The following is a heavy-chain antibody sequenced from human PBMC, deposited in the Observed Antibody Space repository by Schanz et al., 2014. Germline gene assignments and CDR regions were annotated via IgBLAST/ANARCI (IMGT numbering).Heavy chain of an antibody. CDR2: ISTFRNEDT. Sequence: QVHLVQSGAEVKKPGSSVKVSCKLSGGTFSSYTISWMRQAPGQGPEFMGWISTFRNEDTNSAQRFQGRLTMTTDTSTSTAYMELRSLRSDDTAVYYCARGFDFWDRWGQGTLVIVSS. J-gene: IGHJ4*02. CDR3: ARGFDFWDR. CDR1: GGTFSSYT. D-gene: IGHD3-3*01. V-gene: IGHV1-18*01.